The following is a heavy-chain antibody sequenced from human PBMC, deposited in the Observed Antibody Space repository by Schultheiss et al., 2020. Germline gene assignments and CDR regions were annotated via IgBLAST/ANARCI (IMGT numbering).Heavy chain of an antibody. J-gene: IGHJ4*02. D-gene: IGHD3-22*01. CDR1: GFTFSSYS. CDR3: ARAYDSSGYYRGRLQTPSDY. Sequence: GESLKISCAASGFTFSSYSMNWVRQAPGKGLEWVSYISSSSSTIYYADSVKGRFTISRDNAKNSLYLQMNSLRDEDTAVYYCARAYDSSGYYRGRLQTPSDYWGQGTLVTVSS. CDR2: ISSSSSTI. V-gene: IGHV3-48*02.